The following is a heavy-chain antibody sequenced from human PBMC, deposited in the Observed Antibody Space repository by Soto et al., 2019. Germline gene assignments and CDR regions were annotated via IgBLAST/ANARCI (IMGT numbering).Heavy chain of an antibody. V-gene: IGHV1-8*01. CDR3: AKYHSSGWYLGAFSLGY. CDR1: GYTFTSYD. D-gene: IGHD6-19*01. J-gene: IGHJ4*02. Sequence: ASVKVSCKASGYTFTSYDINWARQATGQGLEWMGWMNPNSGNTGYAQKFQGRVTMTRNTSISTAYMELSSLRSEDTAVYYCAKYHSSGWYLGAFSLGYWRQGTLVTVSS. CDR2: MNPNSGNT.